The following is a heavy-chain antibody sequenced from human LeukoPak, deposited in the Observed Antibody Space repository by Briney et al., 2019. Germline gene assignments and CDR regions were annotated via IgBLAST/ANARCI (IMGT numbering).Heavy chain of an antibody. J-gene: IGHJ4*02. Sequence: PSETLSLTCTVSGGSTSSSSYYWGWIRQPPGKGLEWIGEINHSGSTNYNPSLKSRVTISVDTSKNQFSLKLSSVTAADTAVYYCARGGEDYCSSTSCSWYYFDYWGQGTLVTVSS. V-gene: IGHV4-39*07. CDR1: GGSTSSSSYY. CDR3: ARGGEDYCSSTSCSWYYFDY. D-gene: IGHD2-2*01. CDR2: INHSGST.